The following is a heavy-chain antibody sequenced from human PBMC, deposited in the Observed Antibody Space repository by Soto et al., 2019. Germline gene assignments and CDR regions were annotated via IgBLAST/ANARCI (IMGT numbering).Heavy chain of an antibody. Sequence: GGSLRLSCAASGFTFSSYGMHWVRQAPGKGLEWVAVIWYDGSNKYYADSVKGRFTISRDNSKNTLYLQMNSLRAEDTAVYYCARAKNWNYAFDIWGQGTMVTVSS. CDR1: GFTFSSYG. V-gene: IGHV3-33*08. CDR2: IWYDGSNK. D-gene: IGHD1-7*01. J-gene: IGHJ3*02. CDR3: ARAKNWNYAFDI.